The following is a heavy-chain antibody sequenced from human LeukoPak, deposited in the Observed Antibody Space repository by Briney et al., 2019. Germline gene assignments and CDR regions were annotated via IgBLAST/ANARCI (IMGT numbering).Heavy chain of an antibody. Sequence: GGSLRLSCAASGFTFSGSSIHWVRQASGEGLECVGRIRSKANSYATAYAAAVAGSFTISRDDSQNTAYLQMNSLKTEDAAVYYCSRYVDTPLDYWGQGALVTVSS. J-gene: IGHJ4*02. CDR3: SRYVDTPLDY. D-gene: IGHD5-18*01. CDR2: IRSKANSYAT. CDR1: GFTFSGSS. V-gene: IGHV3-73*01.